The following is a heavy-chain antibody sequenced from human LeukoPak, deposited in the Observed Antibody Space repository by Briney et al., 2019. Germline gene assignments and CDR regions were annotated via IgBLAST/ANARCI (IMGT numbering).Heavy chain of an antibody. CDR3: AKALYYYDSSGYYSYYFDY. CDR2: INQEGGEK. J-gene: IGHJ4*02. D-gene: IGHD3-22*01. CDR1: GFSFSAYW. Sequence: GGSLRLSCAASGFSFSAYWMNWVRQAPGKGLEWVANINQEGGEKYYVDSVKGRFTISRDNAKNSLHLQMNSLRPEDTAVYYCAKALYYYDSSGYYSYYFDYWGQGTLVTVSS. V-gene: IGHV3-7*03.